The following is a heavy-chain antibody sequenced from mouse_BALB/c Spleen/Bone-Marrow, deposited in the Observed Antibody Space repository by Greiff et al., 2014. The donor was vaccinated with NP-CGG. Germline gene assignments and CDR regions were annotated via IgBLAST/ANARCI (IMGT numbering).Heavy chain of an antibody. CDR3: ARESSAGYYFDY. CDR2: IYPYNGGT. Sequence: EVQLQQSGPELVKPGASVKISCKASGYTFTDYNMHWVKQSHGKSLEWIGYIYPYNGGTGYNQKLKSKATLTVDNSSSTAYMELRSLTSEDSAVYYCARESSAGYYFDYWGQGTTLTVSS. D-gene: IGHD3-2*02. CDR1: GYTFTDYN. V-gene: IGHV1S29*02. J-gene: IGHJ2*01.